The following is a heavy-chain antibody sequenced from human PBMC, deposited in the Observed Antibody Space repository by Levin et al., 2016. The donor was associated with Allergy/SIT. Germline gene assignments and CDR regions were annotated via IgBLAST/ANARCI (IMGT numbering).Heavy chain of an antibody. CDR3: ASGRTELLTFDY. D-gene: IGHD2-15*01. J-gene: IGHJ4*02. CDR1: GYSISSGYY. CDR2: IYHSGST. V-gene: IGHV4-38-2*01. Sequence: SETLSLTCAVSGYSISSGYYWGWIRQPPGKGLEWIGSIYHSGSTYYNPSLKSRVTISVDTSKNQFSLKLSSVTAADTAVYYCASGRTELLTFDYWGQGTLVTVSS.